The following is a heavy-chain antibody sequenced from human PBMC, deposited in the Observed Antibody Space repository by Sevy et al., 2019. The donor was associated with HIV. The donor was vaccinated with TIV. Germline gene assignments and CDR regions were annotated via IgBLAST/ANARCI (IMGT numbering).Heavy chain of an antibody. Sequence: PGGSLRLSCAASGFTFSSYGMHWVRQAPGKGLEWVAVIWYDGSNKYYADSVKGRFTISRDNSKNTLYLQMNSLRAEDTAVYYCARDCSGGSCYSDYWGQGTLVTVSS. CDR2: IWYDGSNK. D-gene: IGHD2-15*01. J-gene: IGHJ4*02. V-gene: IGHV3-33*01. CDR3: ARDCSGGSCYSDY. CDR1: GFTFSSYG.